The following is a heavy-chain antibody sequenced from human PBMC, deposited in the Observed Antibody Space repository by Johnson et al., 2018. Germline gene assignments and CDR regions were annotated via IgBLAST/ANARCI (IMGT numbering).Heavy chain of an antibody. V-gene: IGHV4-59*12. Sequence: QVQLQESGPGLVKPSETLSLTCTVSGGSISPFYWSWIRQPPGKGLEWIGSIFYSGSTNYNPSLKSRVTVSVDTSENPFSLKLSSVTAADTAVYYGSGGALYYSPSFGYYYYMDVWGKGTTVTVSS. CDR3: SGGALYYSPSFGYYYYMDV. CDR1: GGSISPFY. D-gene: IGHD6-6*01. J-gene: IGHJ6*03. CDR2: IFYSGST.